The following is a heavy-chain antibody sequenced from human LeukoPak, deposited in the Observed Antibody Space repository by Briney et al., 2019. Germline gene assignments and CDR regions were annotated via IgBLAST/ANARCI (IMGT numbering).Heavy chain of an antibody. CDR2: ISGSGGST. V-gene: IGHV3-23*01. J-gene: IGHJ3*01. CDR3: ARATGYCGGDCYGS. CDR1: GFTLGNYA. Sequence: GGSLRLSCAASGFTLGNYAMSWVRQAPGKGLEWVAAISGSGGSTYYADSVKGRFTISRDNSKNTLYLQMNSLRAEDTAVYYCARATGYCGGDCYGSRGQGTMVTVSS. D-gene: IGHD2-21*02.